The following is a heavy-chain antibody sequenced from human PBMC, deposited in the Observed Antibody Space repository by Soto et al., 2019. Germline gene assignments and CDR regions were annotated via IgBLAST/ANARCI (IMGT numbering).Heavy chain of an antibody. D-gene: IGHD6-13*01. J-gene: IGHJ6*02. V-gene: IGHV3-7*03. Sequence: HPGGSLRLSCVGSGFTFRRYWMNWVRQAPGKGLECVAGINQDESEKFYVDSVKGRFTISRDNAKNSLYLQVNSLSGDDTAVYYCARVATSSWYSSYYYYGMDVWGQGTTVTVSS. CDR3: ARVATSSWYSSYYYYGMDV. CDR1: GFTFRRYW. CDR2: INQDESEK.